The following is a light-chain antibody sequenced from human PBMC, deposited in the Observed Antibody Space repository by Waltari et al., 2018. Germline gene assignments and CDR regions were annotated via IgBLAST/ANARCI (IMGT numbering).Light chain of an antibody. J-gene: IGLJ3*02. CDR3: ATWDDSLNGWV. CDR1: NFNIGANT. CDR2: GNH. V-gene: IGLV1-44*01. Sequence: QSVLTQPPSASGTPGQSVTISCSGSNFNIGANTVNWYQHRPGTAPKLFLYGNHRRPSGGPGRFSGSKSGTSASLAISGLQSDDEADYYCATWDDSLNGWVFGGGTKLTVL.